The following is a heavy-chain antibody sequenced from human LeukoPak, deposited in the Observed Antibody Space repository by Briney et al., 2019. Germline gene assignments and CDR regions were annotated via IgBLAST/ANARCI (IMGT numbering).Heavy chain of an antibody. CDR3: ATYRITMIVVVIHNQFDY. CDR2: FDPEDGET. Sequence: ASVKVSCKASGYTFTSYGISWVRQAPGQGLEWMGGFDPEDGETIYAQKFQGRVTMTEDTSTDTAYMELSSLRSEDTAVYYCATYRITMIVVVIHNQFDYWGQGTLVTVSS. V-gene: IGHV1-24*01. J-gene: IGHJ4*02. CDR1: GYTFTSYG. D-gene: IGHD3-22*01.